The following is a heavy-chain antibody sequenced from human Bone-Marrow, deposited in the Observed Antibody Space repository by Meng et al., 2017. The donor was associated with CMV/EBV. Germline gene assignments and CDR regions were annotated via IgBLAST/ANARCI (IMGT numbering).Heavy chain of an antibody. D-gene: IGHD2-15*01. CDR2: ISSGGGTI. J-gene: IGHJ6*02. V-gene: IGHV3-48*03. CDR1: KFSFTTYE. Sequence: GESLKISCAASKFSFTTYEMNWVRQAPGKGLEWVSYISSGGGTIYYADSVKGRFTISRDNAKKSLYLQMNSLRAEDMALYYCAKDIGRGGSSAKYYYYYGMDVWGQGNTVPVSS. CDR3: AKDIGRGGSSAKYYYYYGMDV.